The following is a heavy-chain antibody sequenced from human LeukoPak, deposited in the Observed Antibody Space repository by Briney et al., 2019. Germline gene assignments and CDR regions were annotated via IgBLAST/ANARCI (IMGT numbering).Heavy chain of an antibody. CDR1: GFTFSTYD. D-gene: IGHD3-10*02. CDR2: ISGTGNTI. J-gene: IGHJ6*04. V-gene: IGHV3-48*03. CDR3: AELGITMIGGV. Sequence: GGSLRLSCAASGFTFSTYDMNWVRQAPGKGLEWVSYISGTGNTIYYADPVKGRFTVSRDNAKNSLYLQMNSLRAEDTAIYYCAELGITMIGGVWGKGTTVTISS.